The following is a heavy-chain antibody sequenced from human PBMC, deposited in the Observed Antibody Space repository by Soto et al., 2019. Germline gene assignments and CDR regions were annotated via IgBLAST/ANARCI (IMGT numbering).Heavy chain of an antibody. D-gene: IGHD2-2*01. CDR1: GFTFSSYS. V-gene: IGHV3-21*01. CDR2: ISSSSSYI. Sequence: PGGSLRLSCAASGFTFSSYSMNWVRQAPGKGLEWVSSISSSSSYIYYADSVKGRFTISRDNAKNSLYLQMNSLRAEDTAVYYCARDYIQDIVVVPAASSTLVDCWGQGTLVTVSS. J-gene: IGHJ4*02. CDR3: ARDYIQDIVVVPAASSTLVDC.